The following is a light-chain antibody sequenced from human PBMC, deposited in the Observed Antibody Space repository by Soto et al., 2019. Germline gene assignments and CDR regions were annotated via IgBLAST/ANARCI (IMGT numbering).Light chain of an antibody. Sequence: EIVLTQSPGTLSLSPGERATLSCRASQSVNSNYLAWYQQKPGQAPRLLIYGASSRATGIPDRFSGSGSGTDFTLTISRLEPEDFAVYYCQQYGSSPFFTFGPGTKVDIK. V-gene: IGKV3-20*01. CDR3: QQYGSSPFFT. CDR2: GAS. J-gene: IGKJ3*01. CDR1: QSVNSNY.